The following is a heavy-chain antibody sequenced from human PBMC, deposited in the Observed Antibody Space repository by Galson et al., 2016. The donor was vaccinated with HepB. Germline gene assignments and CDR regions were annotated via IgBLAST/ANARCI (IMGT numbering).Heavy chain of an antibody. D-gene: IGHD1-14*01. Sequence: SLRLSCAASGFTFSRNAVHWVRQAPGKGLEWVAVISSDGSNKFYADSVKGRFTISRDNSKNTVYVQMNSLRPEDTAVYYCTRDGPEGYFDYWGQGTLVTVSS. CDR2: ISSDGSNK. V-gene: IGHV3-30*04. J-gene: IGHJ4*02. CDR3: TRDGPEGYFDY. CDR1: GFTFSRNA.